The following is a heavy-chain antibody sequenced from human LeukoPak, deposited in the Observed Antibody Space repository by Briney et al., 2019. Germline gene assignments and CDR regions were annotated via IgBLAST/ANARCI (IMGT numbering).Heavy chain of an antibody. Sequence: PSETLFLTCAVSGGSISSGGYSWSWIRQPPGKGLDWIGYVSYTGTTNYNPSLKSRVTISVDTSKNQFSLELSSVTAADTAVYYCARHEVGNYGYYLDYWGQGTLVTVSS. D-gene: IGHD3-10*01. CDR2: VSYTGTT. CDR3: ARHEVGNYGYYLDY. J-gene: IGHJ4*02. V-gene: IGHV4-61*08. CDR1: GGSISSGGYS.